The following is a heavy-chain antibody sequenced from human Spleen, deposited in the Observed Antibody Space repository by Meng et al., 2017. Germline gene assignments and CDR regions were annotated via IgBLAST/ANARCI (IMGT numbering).Heavy chain of an antibody. CDR1: GDTFTSYE. V-gene: IGHV1-18*01. Sequence: QVQLVQSGAEGKKPGAQVRVSCKASGDTFTSYENKWVRQATGQGLEWMGWFVNYGDTYPAPKFQDRVTMTTDTHTNTVFMELRSLTSDDTAVYYCARGTPGRSYCDYWGQGTLVTVSS. CDR2: FVNYGDT. CDR3: ARGTPGRSYCDY. D-gene: IGHD3-10*01. J-gene: IGHJ4*02.